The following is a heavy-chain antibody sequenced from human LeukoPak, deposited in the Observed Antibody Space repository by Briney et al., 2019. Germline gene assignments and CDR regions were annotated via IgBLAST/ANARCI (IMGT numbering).Heavy chain of an antibody. CDR3: ARPYDSSGYTYGMDV. D-gene: IGHD3-22*01. Sequence: SVEVSCKASGGTFSSYAISWVRQAPGQGLEWMGGIVPIFGTANYAQKFQGRVTITADESTSTAYMELSSLRSEDTAVYYCARPYDSSGYTYGMDVWAKGPRSPSP. CDR2: IVPIFGTA. CDR1: GGTFSSYA. V-gene: IGHV1-69*13. J-gene: IGHJ6*02.